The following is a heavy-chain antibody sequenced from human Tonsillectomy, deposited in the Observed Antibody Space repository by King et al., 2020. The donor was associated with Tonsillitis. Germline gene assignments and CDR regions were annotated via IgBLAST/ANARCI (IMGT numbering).Heavy chain of an antibody. D-gene: IGHD3-22*01. CDR1: GYTFTSYG. CDR2: ISGYNGNT. V-gene: IGHV1-18*01. J-gene: IGHJ6*03. Sequence: VQLVESGAEVKKPGASVKVSCKASGYTFTSYGIIWVRQAPGQGLEWMGWISGYNGNTNYAQKFQGRVTMTTDTSTSTDYMELRGLRSDDTAVYFGARDALSFLIVLSDSYYYMDVWGKGTTVTVSS. CDR3: ARDALSFLIVLSDSYYYMDV.